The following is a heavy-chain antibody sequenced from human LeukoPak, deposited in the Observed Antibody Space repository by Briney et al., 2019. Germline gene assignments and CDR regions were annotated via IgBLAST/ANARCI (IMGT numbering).Heavy chain of an antibody. Sequence: SQTLSLTCTVSGGSISSSGYYWSWLRQHPGKGLEWFGYIYYSGTTYYNPSLKSRVTISVDTSKNQFSLKLFSVTAADTAVYYCAREDYYDSSGYLDYWGQGTLVTVSS. CDR2: IYYSGTT. D-gene: IGHD3-22*01. CDR1: GGSISSSGYY. CDR3: AREDYYDSSGYLDY. V-gene: IGHV4-31*03. J-gene: IGHJ4*02.